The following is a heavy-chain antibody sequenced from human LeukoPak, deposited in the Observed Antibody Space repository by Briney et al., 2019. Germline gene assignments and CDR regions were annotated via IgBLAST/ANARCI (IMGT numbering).Heavy chain of an antibody. CDR1: GYSISSGYY. V-gene: IGHV4-38-2*01. D-gene: IGHD3-3*01. Sequence: SETLSLTCAVSGYSISSGYYWGWIRQPPGKGLEWIGRIYTSGSTNYNPSLKSRVTISVDTSKNQFSLKLSSVTAADTAVYYCARARITIFGVAPADWGQGTLVTVSS. J-gene: IGHJ4*02. CDR2: IYTSGST. CDR3: ARARITIFGVAPAD.